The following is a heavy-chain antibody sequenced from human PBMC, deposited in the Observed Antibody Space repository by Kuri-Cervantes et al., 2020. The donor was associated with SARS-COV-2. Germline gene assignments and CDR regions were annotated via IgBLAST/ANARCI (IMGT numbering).Heavy chain of an antibody. CDR1: GYTFTGYY. CDR2: IIPSGSGT. CDR3: ARGWSRSGFGVVHYYYYMDV. J-gene: IGHJ6*03. Sequence: ASVKVSCKASGYTFTGYYMHWVRQAPGQGLEWMGIIIPSGSGTRYPQSFQGRVSMTRDTSISTAYMELSRLRSDDTAVYYCARGWSRSGFGVVHYYYYMDVWGKGTTVTVSS. D-gene: IGHD3-3*01. V-gene: IGHV1-46*01.